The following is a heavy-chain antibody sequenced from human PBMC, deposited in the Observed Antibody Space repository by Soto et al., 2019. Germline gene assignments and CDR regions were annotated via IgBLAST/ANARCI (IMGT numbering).Heavy chain of an antibody. V-gene: IGHV4-31*03. Sequence: SETLSLTCTVSGGSISSGGYYWSWIRQHPGKGLEWIGYIYYSGSTYYNPSLKSRVTISVDTSKNQFSLKLSSVTAADTAVYYCARLRRDGYNWDYWGQGTLVTVSS. CDR3: ARLRRDGYNWDY. CDR1: GGSISSGGYY. CDR2: IYYSGST. J-gene: IGHJ4*02. D-gene: IGHD5-12*01.